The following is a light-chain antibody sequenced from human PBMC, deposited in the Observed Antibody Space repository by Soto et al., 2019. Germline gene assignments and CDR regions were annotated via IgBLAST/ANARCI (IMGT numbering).Light chain of an antibody. J-gene: IGLJ1*01. CDR1: SSNIGSNT. Sequence: ALTQPPSATGTPGQRVSISCSGSSSNIGSNTVNWYQQLPGTAPKLLIYSNNQRPSGVPDRFSGSKSGTSASLAISGLQSEDEADYYCAAWDDSLNGNYVFGTGTKVTVL. CDR2: SNN. CDR3: AAWDDSLNGNYV. V-gene: IGLV1-44*01.